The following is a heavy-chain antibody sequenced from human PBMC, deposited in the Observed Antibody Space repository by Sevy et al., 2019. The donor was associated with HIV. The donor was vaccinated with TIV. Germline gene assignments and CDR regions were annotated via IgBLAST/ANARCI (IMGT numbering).Heavy chain of an antibody. J-gene: IGHJ4*02. CDR2: ISGSGGST. CDR1: GFTFSSYA. Sequence: VGSLRLSCAASGFTFSSYAMSWVRQAPGKGLEWVSAISGSGGSTYYADSVKGRFTISSDNSKNTLYLQMNSLRAEDTAVYYCAKDQSGWNEDYWGQGTLVTVSS. D-gene: IGHD1-1*01. CDR3: AKDQSGWNEDY. V-gene: IGHV3-23*01.